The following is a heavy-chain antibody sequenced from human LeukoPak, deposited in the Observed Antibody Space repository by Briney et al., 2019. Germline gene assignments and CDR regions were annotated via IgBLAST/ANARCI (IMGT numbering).Heavy chain of an antibody. V-gene: IGHV3-11*01. CDR3: VRGKRRFDY. CDR2: ISGSGNSM. J-gene: IGHJ4*02. Sequence: GGSLRLSCAASGFSFNESYMSWIRQAPGKGLEWVAYISGSGNSMYYTDSVKGRFTISRDNARNSLFLHMSSLSADDTAVYYCVRGKRRFDYWGRGTLVTVSS. CDR1: GFSFNESY.